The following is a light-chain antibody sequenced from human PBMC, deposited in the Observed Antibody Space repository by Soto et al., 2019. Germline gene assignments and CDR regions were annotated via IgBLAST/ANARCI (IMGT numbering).Light chain of an antibody. Sequence: DIQMTQSPPSLSASARDRVTITCRASQSISSYLNWYQQKSGRAPKLLIYAAYRLQSGVPSRFSGSGFGSNFSLTITSLQPEDCATYYCHQSYHNPYAFGQGTNLEIK. J-gene: IGKJ2*01. CDR1: QSISSY. CDR3: HQSYHNPYA. V-gene: IGKV1-39*01. CDR2: AAY.